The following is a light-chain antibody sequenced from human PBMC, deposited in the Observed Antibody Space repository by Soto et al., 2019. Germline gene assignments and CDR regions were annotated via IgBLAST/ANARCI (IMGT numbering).Light chain of an antibody. V-gene: IGLV2-14*01. CDR1: SSDVGGYNY. CDR2: EVS. CDR3: RSYTSSSNIV. Sequence: QSVLNQPASVSGYTGQSITISCTGTSSDVGGYNYVSWYQQHPRKAPKLMIYEVSNRPSGVSNRLSDSKSGNTASLTSSGLQADDEGDYYCRSYTSSSNIVFGGGTKLTVL. J-gene: IGLJ2*01.